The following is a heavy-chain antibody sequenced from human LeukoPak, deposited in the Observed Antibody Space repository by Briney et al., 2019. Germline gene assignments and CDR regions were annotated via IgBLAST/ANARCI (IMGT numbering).Heavy chain of an antibody. V-gene: IGHV7-4-1*02. Sequence: ASVKVSCKASGGTFSSYAISWVRQAPGQGLEWMGWINTNTGNPTYAQGFTGRFVFSLDTSVSTAYLQISSLKAEDTAVYYCARGRSKTTVPDDIWGQGTMVTVSS. CDR1: GGTFSSYA. D-gene: IGHD4-17*01. CDR2: INTNTGNP. J-gene: IGHJ3*02. CDR3: ARGRSKTTVPDDI.